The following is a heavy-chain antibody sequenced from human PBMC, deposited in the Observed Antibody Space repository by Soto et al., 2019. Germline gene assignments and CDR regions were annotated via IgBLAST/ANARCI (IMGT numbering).Heavy chain of an antibody. CDR1: GYIFTGYF. CDR2: INPNSGGT. J-gene: IGHJ6*02. Sequence: QVPLVQSGAEVKKPGASVKVSCQDSGYIFTGYFMHWVRQAPEQGLEWMGWINPNSGGTNYAQKLQGRVTLTRDTSISTAYIDLSSLRSYDTAVYYYVCFYSSRGEFYYFGMDVWGQGTRVTFSS. V-gene: IGHV1-2*02. D-gene: IGHD6-13*01. CDR3: VCFYSSRGEFYYFGMDV.